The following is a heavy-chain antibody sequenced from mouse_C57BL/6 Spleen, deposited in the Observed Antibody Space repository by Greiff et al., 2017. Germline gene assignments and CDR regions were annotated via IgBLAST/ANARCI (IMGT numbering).Heavy chain of an antibody. J-gene: IGHJ1*03. CDR2: INPNNGGT. CDR1: GYTFTDYN. Sequence: EVQGVESGPELVKPGASVKIPCKASGYTFTDYNMDWVKQSHGKSLEWIGDINPNNGGTIYNQKFKGKATLTVDKSSSTAYMELRSLTSEDTAVYYCARGLPRGYFDVWGTGTTVTVSS. CDR3: ARGLPRGYFDV. V-gene: IGHV1-18*01. D-gene: IGHD2-10*01.